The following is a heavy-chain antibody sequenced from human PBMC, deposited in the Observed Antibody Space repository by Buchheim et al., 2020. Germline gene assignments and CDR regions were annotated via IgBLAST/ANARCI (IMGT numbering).Heavy chain of an antibody. CDR2: INTDGSST. CDR1: GFTFSSHW. CDR3: ARTIAAVGGDFDY. V-gene: IGHV3-74*01. Sequence: EVQLVESGGGLVQPGGSLRLSCAASGFTFSSHWMHWVRQAPGKGLVWVSRINTDGSSTSHADSVKGRFTIPRDNAKNTLYLQMNSLRVEDTAVYYCARTIAAVGGDFDYWGQGTL. J-gene: IGHJ4*02. D-gene: IGHD6-13*01.